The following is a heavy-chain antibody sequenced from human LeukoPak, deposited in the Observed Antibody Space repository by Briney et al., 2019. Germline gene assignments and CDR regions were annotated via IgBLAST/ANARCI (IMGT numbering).Heavy chain of an antibody. J-gene: IGHJ6*03. CDR3: ARGPPTTVTSPYYYYYYMDV. Sequence: ASVKVSCKASGYTFTSYDINWVRQATGQGLEWMGWMNPNSGNTGYAQKLQGRVTITRNTSISTAYMELSSLRSEDTAVYYCARGPPTTVTSPYYYYYYMDVWGKGTTVTVSS. CDR2: MNPNSGNT. D-gene: IGHD4-17*01. V-gene: IGHV1-8*03. CDR1: GYTFTSYD.